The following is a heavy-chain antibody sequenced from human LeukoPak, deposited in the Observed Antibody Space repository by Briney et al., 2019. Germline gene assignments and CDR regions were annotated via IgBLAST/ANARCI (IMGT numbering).Heavy chain of an antibody. CDR1: GFTVSSNY. D-gene: IGHD3-10*01. CDR2: IYSGGST. V-gene: IGHV3-53*01. Sequence: GGSLRLSCAASGFTVSSNYMSWVRQAPGKGLEWISVIYSGGSTYYADSVKGRFTISRDNSKNTLYLQMNSLRAEDTAVYYCAREVVRGIIDYWGQGTLVTVSS. J-gene: IGHJ4*02. CDR3: AREVVRGIIDY.